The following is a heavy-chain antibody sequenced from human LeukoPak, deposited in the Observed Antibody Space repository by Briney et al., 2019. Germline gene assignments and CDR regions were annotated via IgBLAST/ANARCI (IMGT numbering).Heavy chain of an antibody. CDR3: ARDPYSSGWWDY. CDR2: IYYSGST. V-gene: IGHV4-59*01. Sequence: SETLSLTCAVYGGSFSGYYWSWIRQPPGKGLEWIGYIYYSGSTNYNPSLKSRVTISVDTSKNQFSLKLSSVTAADTAVYYCARDPYSSGWWDYWGQGTLVTVSS. CDR1: GGSFSGYY. D-gene: IGHD6-19*01. J-gene: IGHJ4*02.